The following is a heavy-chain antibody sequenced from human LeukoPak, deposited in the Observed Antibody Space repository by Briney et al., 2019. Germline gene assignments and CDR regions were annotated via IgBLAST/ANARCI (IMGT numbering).Heavy chain of an antibody. D-gene: IGHD3-22*01. J-gene: IGHJ6*02. V-gene: IGHV4-59*01. Sequence: SETLSLTCTVSGGSISSYYWSWIRQPPGKGLEWIGYIYYSGSTNYNSSLKSRVTISVDTSKNQFSLKLSSVTAADTAVYYCARSPLTYYYDRGMDVWGQGTTVTVSS. CDR2: IYYSGST. CDR1: GGSISSYY. CDR3: ARSPLTYYYDRGMDV.